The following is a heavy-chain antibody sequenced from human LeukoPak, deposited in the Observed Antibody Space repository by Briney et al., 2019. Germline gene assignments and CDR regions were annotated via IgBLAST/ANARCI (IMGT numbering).Heavy chain of an antibody. D-gene: IGHD3-22*01. Sequence: SETLSLTCTVSGGSLTNYYWSWIRQPPGKGLEWIGHSYYSGITNYNPSLKSRVTISVDTSKNQFSLRLSSVTAADTAVYYCARVSSRRLPPTYSYDRRNYFDYWGQGTLVTVSS. CDR1: GGSLTNYY. V-gene: IGHV4-59*12. CDR2: SYYSGIT. J-gene: IGHJ4*02. CDR3: ARVSSRRLPPTYSYDRRNYFDY.